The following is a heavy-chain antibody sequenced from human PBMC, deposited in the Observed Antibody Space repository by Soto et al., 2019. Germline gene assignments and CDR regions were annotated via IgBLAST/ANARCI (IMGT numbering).Heavy chain of an antibody. Sequence: GESLKISCKGSGYSFTSYWIGWVRQMPGKGLEWMGIIYPGDSDTRYSPSFQGQVTTSADKSISTAYLQWSSLKASDTAMYYCARLNYDILTGYYKACYFDYWGQGTLVTVSS. V-gene: IGHV5-51*01. CDR2: IYPGDSDT. CDR3: ARLNYDILTGYYKACYFDY. D-gene: IGHD3-9*01. J-gene: IGHJ4*02. CDR1: GYSFTSYW.